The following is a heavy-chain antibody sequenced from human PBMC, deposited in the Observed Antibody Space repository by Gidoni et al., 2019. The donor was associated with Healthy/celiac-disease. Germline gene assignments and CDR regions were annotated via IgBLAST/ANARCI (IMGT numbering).Heavy chain of an antibody. CDR1: GGSFSGYY. J-gene: IGHJ3*02. Sequence: QVQLQQWGAGLLKPSETLSLTCAVYGGSFSGYYWSWIRQPPGKGLEWIGEINHSGSPNYNPSLKSRVTISVDTSKNQFSLKLSSVTAADTAVYYCARGTVGYNGAFDIWGQGTMVTVSS. V-gene: IGHV4-34*01. D-gene: IGHD5-18*01. CDR2: INHSGSP. CDR3: ARGTVGYNGAFDI.